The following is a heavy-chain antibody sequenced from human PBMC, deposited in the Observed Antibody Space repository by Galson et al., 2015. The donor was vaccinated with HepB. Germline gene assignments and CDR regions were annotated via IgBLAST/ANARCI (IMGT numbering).Heavy chain of an antibody. Sequence: SCKASGYTFTSYGISWVRQAPGQGLEWMGWISAYNGNTNYAQKLQGRVTMTTDTSTSTAYMELRSLRSDDTAVYYCARDTFTFYGSGSLPDAFDIWGQGTMVTVSS. V-gene: IGHV1-18*01. CDR3: ARDTFTFYGSGSLPDAFDI. D-gene: IGHD3-10*01. J-gene: IGHJ3*02. CDR1: GYTFTSYG. CDR2: ISAYNGNT.